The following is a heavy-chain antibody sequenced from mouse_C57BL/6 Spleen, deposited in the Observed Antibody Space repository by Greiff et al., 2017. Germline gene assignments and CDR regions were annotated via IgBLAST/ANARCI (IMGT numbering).Heavy chain of an antibody. CDR1: GFTFSSYG. CDR3: ARRGVTTGYFDY. J-gene: IGHJ2*01. Sequence: EVKLVESGGDLVKPGGSLKLSCAASGFTFSSYGMSWVRQTPDKRLEWVATISSGGSYTYYPDSVKGRFTISRDNAKNTLYLQMSRLKSEDTAMYYCARRGVTTGYFDYWGQGTTLTVSS. CDR2: ISSGGSYT. D-gene: IGHD2-2*01. V-gene: IGHV5-6*02.